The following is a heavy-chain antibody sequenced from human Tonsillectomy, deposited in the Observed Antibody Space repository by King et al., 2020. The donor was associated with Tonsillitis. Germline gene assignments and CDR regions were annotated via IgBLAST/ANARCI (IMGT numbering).Heavy chain of an antibody. CDR3: ARGDRSAYYKDGMDV. J-gene: IGHJ6*02. Sequence: VQLQESGPGVVKPSETLSLTCTVSGGSISSYYWTWIRQPPGKGLEWIGYIHYSGSTNNNPSLKSRVTISVDTSKNQFSLRLRSVTAADTAVDYCARGDRSAYYKDGMDVWGQGTTVTVSS. CDR2: IHYSGST. D-gene: IGHD3-3*01. V-gene: IGHV4-59*01. CDR1: GGSISSYY.